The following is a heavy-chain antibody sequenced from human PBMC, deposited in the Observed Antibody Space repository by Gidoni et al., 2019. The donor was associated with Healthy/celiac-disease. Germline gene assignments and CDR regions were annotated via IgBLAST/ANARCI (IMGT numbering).Heavy chain of an antibody. CDR3: ARAPVIGDWFDP. J-gene: IGHJ5*02. CDR2: INAGNGNT. CDR1: GYTFTSYA. Sequence: QVQLVQSGAEVKKPGASVKVSCKASGYTFTSYAMHWVRQAPGQRLEWMGWINAGNGNTKYSQKFQGRVTITRDTSASTAYMELSSLRSEDTAVYYCARAPVIGDWFDPWGQGTLVTVSS. V-gene: IGHV1-3*01. D-gene: IGHD3-10*01.